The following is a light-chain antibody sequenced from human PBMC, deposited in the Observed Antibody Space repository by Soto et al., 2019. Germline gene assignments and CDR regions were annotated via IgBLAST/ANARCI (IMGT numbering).Light chain of an antibody. J-gene: IGLJ1*01. CDR2: EVT. CDR3: MSYVGSNIFV. CDR1: SGDVGGYYY. Sequence: ALTQPPSASGSPGQSVTISCTGTSGDVGGYYYVSWYQHHPGKVPKLIIYEVTKRPSGVPDRFSGSKSGNTASLTVSGLQAEDEADYYCMSYVGSNIFVFGTGTKVTVL. V-gene: IGLV2-8*01.